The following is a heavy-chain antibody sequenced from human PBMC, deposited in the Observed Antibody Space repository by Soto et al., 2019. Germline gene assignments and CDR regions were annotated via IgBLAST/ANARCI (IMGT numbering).Heavy chain of an antibody. J-gene: IGHJ5*02. CDR3: ARIHLGSGFDP. CDR2: IFSNDEK. CDR1: GFSLSNARMG. V-gene: IGHV2-26*01. Sequence: QVTLKESGPVLVKPTETLTLTCTVSGFSLSNARMGVSWIRQPPGKALEWLAHIFSNDEKSYSTSLKSRLTISKATAKSQVVLTMTNMDPVDTATYSWARIHLGSGFDPWGQGTLVTVSS. D-gene: IGHD3-10*01.